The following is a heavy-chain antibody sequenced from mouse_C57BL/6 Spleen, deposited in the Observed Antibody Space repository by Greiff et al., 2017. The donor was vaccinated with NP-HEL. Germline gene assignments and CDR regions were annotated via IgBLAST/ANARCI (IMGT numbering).Heavy chain of an antibody. J-gene: IGHJ4*01. V-gene: IGHV1-50*01. CDR1: GYTFTSYW. CDR3: ARLLSSAMDY. Sequence: QVQLQQPGAELVKPGASVKLSCKASGYTFTSYWMQWVKQRPGQGLEWIGEIDPSDSYTNYNQKFKGKATLTVDTSSSTAYMQLSSLTSEDSAVYYCARLLSSAMDYWGQGTSVTVSS. CDR2: IDPSDSYT. D-gene: IGHD2-1*01.